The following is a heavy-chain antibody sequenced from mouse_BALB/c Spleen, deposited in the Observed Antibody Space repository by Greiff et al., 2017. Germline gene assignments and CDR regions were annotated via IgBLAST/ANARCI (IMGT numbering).Heavy chain of an antibody. CDR2: IYPGGGYT. D-gene: IGHD2-14*01. CDR1: GYTFTNYW. Sequence: QVQLQQSGAELVRPGTSVKISCKASGYTFTNYWLGWVKQRPGHGLEWIGDIYPGGGYTNYNEKFKGKATLTADTSSSTSYMQLSSLTSEDSAVYCCNRDDVYAMDYWGQGTSVTVSS. CDR3: NRDDVYAMDY. J-gene: IGHJ4*01. V-gene: IGHV1-63*02.